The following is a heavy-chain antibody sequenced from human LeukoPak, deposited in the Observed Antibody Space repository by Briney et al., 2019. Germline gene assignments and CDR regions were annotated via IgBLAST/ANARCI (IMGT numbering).Heavy chain of an antibody. V-gene: IGHV3-23*01. D-gene: IGHD3-10*01. CDR2: ISGSGGST. CDR1: GFTFSSYV. Sequence: GGSLRLSCAASGFTFSSYVMSWVRQAPGKGLEWVSAISGSGGSTYYADSVKGRFTISRDNSKNTLYLQMNSLRAEDTAVYYCAKTHMVRGVIEYYFDYWGQGTLVTVSS. J-gene: IGHJ4*02. CDR3: AKTHMVRGVIEYYFDY.